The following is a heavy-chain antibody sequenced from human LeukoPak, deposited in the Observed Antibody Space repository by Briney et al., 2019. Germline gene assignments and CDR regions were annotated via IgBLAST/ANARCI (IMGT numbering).Heavy chain of an antibody. Sequence: NPSETLSLTCTVSGGSISSGGYYWSWIRQPPGKGLEWIGYIYHSGSTYYNPSLKSRVTISVDRSKNQFSLKLSSVTAADTAVYYCARGDIASAGGLDPWGQGTLVTVSS. CDR1: GGSISSGGYY. CDR3: ARGDIASAGGLDP. D-gene: IGHD5-12*01. J-gene: IGHJ5*02. CDR2: IYHSGST. V-gene: IGHV4-30-2*01.